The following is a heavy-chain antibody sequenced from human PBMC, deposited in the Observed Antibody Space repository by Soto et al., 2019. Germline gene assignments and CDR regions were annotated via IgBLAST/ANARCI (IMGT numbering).Heavy chain of an antibody. CDR1: GGTFSSYA. CDR3: ARDNHQYFSTWFDP. Sequence: QVQLVQSGAEVKKPGSSVKVSCKASGGTFSSYAISWVRQAPGQGLEWMGGIIPIFGTANNAQKLQGRVTITAEETTSTAYMELSSLRSEDKAVYYCARDNHQYFSTWFDPWGQGTLVTVSS. J-gene: IGHJ5*02. V-gene: IGHV1-69*01. CDR2: IIPIFGTA.